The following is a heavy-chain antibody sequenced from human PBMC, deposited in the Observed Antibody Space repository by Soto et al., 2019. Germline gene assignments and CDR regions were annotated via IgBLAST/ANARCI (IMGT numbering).Heavy chain of an antibody. V-gene: IGHV3-9*01. D-gene: IGHD1-26*01. CDR2: INWNSGSI. CDR3: VKEGKMGVEGFDF. CDR1: GFTFDDYA. Sequence: GGSLRLSCAASGFTFDDYAMHWVRQVPGKGLEWVSGINWNSGSIGYGDSVKGRFAISRDNPKNTLYLQMNSLRAEDTAIYYCVKEGKMGVEGFDFWGQGTLVTVS. J-gene: IGHJ4*02.